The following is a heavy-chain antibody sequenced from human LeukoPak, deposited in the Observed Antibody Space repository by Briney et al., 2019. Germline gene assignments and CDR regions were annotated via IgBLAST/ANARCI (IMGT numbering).Heavy chain of an antibody. CDR3: AREGLRGSLDY. Sequence: SQTLSVTCTVSGGSISSGGYYWSWIRQHPGKGLEWIGYIYYSGSTYYNPSLKSRVTISVDTSKNQFSLKLSSVTAADTAVYYCAREGLRGSLDYWGQGTLVTVSS. CDR1: GGSISSGGYY. V-gene: IGHV4-31*03. CDR2: IYYSGST. J-gene: IGHJ4*02. D-gene: IGHD3-16*01.